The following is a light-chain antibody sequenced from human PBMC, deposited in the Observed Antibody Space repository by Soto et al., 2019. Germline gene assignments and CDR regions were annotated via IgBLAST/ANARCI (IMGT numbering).Light chain of an antibody. CDR1: SSDVGGYNY. V-gene: IGLV2-14*01. J-gene: IGLJ1*01. Sequence: QSVLTQPASVSGSPGQSITISCTGTSSDVGGYNYVSWYQHHPGKAPKLMIYDVSNRPSGVSNRFSGSKSDNTASLTISGLQAEDEADYYCNSYTSSSALLYVFGTGIKVTVL. CDR2: DVS. CDR3: NSYTSSSALLYV.